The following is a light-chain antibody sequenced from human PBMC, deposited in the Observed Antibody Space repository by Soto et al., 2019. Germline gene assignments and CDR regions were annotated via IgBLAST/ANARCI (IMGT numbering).Light chain of an antibody. CDR2: DAS. V-gene: IGKV1-39*01. J-gene: IGKJ3*01. Sequence: DIQMTQSPSSLSASVGDRVTITCRASQSISSYLNWYQQKPGKAPKLLISDASSLQSGVPSRFSGTGSGSDFTLTISSLQPEDFATYYCQQSYSTPVTFGPGTKVDIK. CDR3: QQSYSTPVT. CDR1: QSISSY.